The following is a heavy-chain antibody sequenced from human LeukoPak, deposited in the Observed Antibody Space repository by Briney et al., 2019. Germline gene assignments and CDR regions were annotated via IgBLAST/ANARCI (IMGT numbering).Heavy chain of an antibody. CDR3: ARDRPIYCSGGSCYLFDY. V-gene: IGHV1-69*06. Sequence: SSVKVSCKAFGGIFSSYAISWVRQAPGHGLEWMGGTIPIFGTANYAQKFQGRVTVTADKSTSTAYMELSSLRSEDTAVYYCARDRPIYCSGGSCYLFDYWGQGTLVTVSS. D-gene: IGHD2-15*01. J-gene: IGHJ4*02. CDR2: TIPIFGTA. CDR1: GGIFSSYA.